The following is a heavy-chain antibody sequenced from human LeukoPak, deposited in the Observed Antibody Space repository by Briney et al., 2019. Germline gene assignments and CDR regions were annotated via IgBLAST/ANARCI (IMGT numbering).Heavy chain of an antibody. Sequence: SETLSLTCTVSGGSISGYYWSWIRQPPGKRLEWIGYIYSSEITNYNPSLKSRVTLSLDTSGNQFSLKVTSVTAADTAVYYCARCDSVTALDYWGQGTLVTVSS. J-gene: IGHJ4*02. CDR1: GGSISGYY. CDR2: IYSSEIT. D-gene: IGHD4-17*01. V-gene: IGHV4-59*01. CDR3: ARCDSVTALDY.